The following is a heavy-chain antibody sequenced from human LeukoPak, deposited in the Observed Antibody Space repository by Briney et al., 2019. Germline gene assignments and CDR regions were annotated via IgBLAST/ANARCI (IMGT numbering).Heavy chain of an antibody. V-gene: IGHV3-53*01. CDR2: IYSGGST. D-gene: IGHD2-2*01. CDR1: GFTVSSNY. CDR3: ASWYQLAFDY. Sequence: PGGSLRLSCAASGFTVSSNYMSWVRQAPGKGLEWVSVIYSGGSTYYADSVKGRFTISRDNSKNTLYLQMSSLRAEDTAVYYCASWYQLAFDYWGQGTLVTVSS. J-gene: IGHJ4*02.